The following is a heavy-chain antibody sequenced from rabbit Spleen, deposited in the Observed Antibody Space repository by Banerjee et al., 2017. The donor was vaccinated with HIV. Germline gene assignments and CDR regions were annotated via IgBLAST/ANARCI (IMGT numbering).Heavy chain of an antibody. J-gene: IGHJ4*01. CDR1: GVSFSSSSY. CDR2: IDTGSSGFT. Sequence: QSLEESGGGLVKPGASLTLTCTASGVSFSSSSYMCWVRQAPGKGLEWIACIDTGSSGFTYFATWAKGRFTCSKTSSTTVTLQMTRLTAADTATYFCARDDGSGHYIDGYFNLWGPGTLVTVS. V-gene: IGHV1S40*01. D-gene: IGHD1-1*01. CDR3: ARDDGSGHYIDGYFNL.